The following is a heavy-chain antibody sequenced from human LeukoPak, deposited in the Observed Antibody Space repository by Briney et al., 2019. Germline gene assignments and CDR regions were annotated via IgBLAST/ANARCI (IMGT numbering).Heavy chain of an antibody. CDR3: ASLSYSSGWYAQNFDY. D-gene: IGHD6-19*01. CDR2: INHSGST. J-gene: IGHJ4*02. CDR1: GGSFSGYY. Sequence: PSETLSLTCAVYGGSFSGYYWSWIRQPPGHGLEWIGEINHSGSTYYNPSLKSRDTISVDTSKNQFSLKLSSVTAADTAVYYCASLSYSSGWYAQNFDYWGQGTLVTVSS. V-gene: IGHV4-34*01.